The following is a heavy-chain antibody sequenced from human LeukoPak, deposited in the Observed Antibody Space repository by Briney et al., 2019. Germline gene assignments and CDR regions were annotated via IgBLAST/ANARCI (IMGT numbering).Heavy chain of an antibody. CDR1: GYIFTSYW. V-gene: IGHV5-51*01. J-gene: IGHJ3*02. Sequence: GESLKISCKGSGYIFTSYWIGWVRQMPGKGLEWMGIIYPGDSDTRYSPSFQGQVTISADKSISTAYLQWSSLKASDTAMYYCARPPSGSRRGDAFDIWGQGTMVTVSS. D-gene: IGHD6-19*01. CDR3: ARPPSGSRRGDAFDI. CDR2: IYPGDSDT.